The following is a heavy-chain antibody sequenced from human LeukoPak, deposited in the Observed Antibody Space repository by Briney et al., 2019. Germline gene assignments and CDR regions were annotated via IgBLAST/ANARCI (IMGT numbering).Heavy chain of an antibody. CDR1: GFSLSTIGMC. CDR2: FVWDDDR. Sequence: SGPALVKPTQTLTLTCTLSGFSLSTIGMCVSWVRQPPGKALEWLARFVWDDDRFYNTSLKTRLTISKDTSKNQVVLTLTNMDPLDTATYYCARTSVILVRGEITRYGMDVWGQGTTVTVSS. CDR3: ARTSVILVRGEITRYGMDV. J-gene: IGHJ6*02. D-gene: IGHD3-10*01. V-gene: IGHV2-70*17.